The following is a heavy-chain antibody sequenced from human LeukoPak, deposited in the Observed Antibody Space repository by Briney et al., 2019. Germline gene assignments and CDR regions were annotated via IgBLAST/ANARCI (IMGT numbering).Heavy chain of an antibody. CDR2: ITRSSSDI. D-gene: IGHD1-26*01. V-gene: IGHV3-21*01. CDR1: GFTFSSYT. J-gene: IGHJ4*02. Sequence: GSLRLSCAASGFTFSSYTMNWVRQAPGKGLEWVSSITRSSSDIHYADSVKGRFTISRDNAKNSLYLQMDSLRDEDTAVYYCAPHRDGSYPFDFWGQGTLVTVSS. CDR3: APHRDGSYPFDF.